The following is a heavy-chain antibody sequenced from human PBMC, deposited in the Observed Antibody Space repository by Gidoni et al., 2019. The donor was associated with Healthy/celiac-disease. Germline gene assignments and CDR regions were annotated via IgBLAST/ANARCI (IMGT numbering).Heavy chain of an antibody. Sequence: EVQLVESGGGLVQPGGSLKLSCAASGFTFSGSAMHWVRQASGKGLEWVGRIRSKANSYATAYAASVKGRFTISRDDSKNTAYLQMNSLKTEDTAVYYCTRVGGSYPDYWGQGTLVTVSS. CDR1: GFTFSGSA. D-gene: IGHD1-26*01. CDR3: TRVGGSYPDY. V-gene: IGHV3-73*02. J-gene: IGHJ4*02. CDR2: IRSKANSYAT.